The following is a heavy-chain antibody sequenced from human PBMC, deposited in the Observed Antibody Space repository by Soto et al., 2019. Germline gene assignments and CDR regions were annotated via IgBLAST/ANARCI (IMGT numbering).Heavy chain of an antibody. Sequence: SETLSLTCSVSDGSFSRSYYWGWLRQAPGKGLEWLGTIYYSGHSYYNPSLKSRFAMSVDTSKNQFSLTLTSVTAADTAVYYCAIYFLRGRFFDSWGQGPLVTVSS. D-gene: IGHD3-9*01. CDR1: DGSFSRSYY. J-gene: IGHJ4*02. CDR3: AIYFLRGRFFDS. V-gene: IGHV4-39*01. CDR2: IYYSGHS.